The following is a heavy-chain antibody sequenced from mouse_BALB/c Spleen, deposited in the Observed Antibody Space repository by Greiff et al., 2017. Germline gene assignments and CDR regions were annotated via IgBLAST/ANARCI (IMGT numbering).Heavy chain of an antibody. CDR1: GYAFSSYW. V-gene: IGHV1-80*01. CDR2: IYPGDGDT. CDR3: ARGGKGSWFAY. Sequence: QVQLQQSGAELAKPGASVKMSCKASGYAFSSYWMNWVKQRPGQGLEWIGQIYPGDGDTNYNGKFKGKATLTADKSSSTAYMQLSSLTSEDSAVYFCARGGKGSWFAYWGQGTLVTVSA. J-gene: IGHJ3*01.